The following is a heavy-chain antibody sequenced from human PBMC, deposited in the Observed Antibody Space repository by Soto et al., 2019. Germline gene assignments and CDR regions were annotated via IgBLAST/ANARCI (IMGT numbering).Heavy chain of an antibody. D-gene: IGHD3-22*01. Sequence: QVQLVQSGAEVKKPGASVKDSCKASGYTFTSYDINWVRQATGQGLEWMGWMNPNSGNTGYAQKFQGRVTMTSNTSISPAYMALSSLRSENTAVYYCASARYYYDDGGDRDYFDYWSRGTLFTVAS. CDR3: ASARYYYDDGGDRDYFDY. J-gene: IGHJ4*01. CDR1: GYTFTSYD. CDR2: MNPNSGNT. V-gene: IGHV1-8*01.